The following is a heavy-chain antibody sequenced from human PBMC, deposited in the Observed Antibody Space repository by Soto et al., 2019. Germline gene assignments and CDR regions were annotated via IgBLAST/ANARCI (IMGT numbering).Heavy chain of an antibody. CDR3: AKEPSSGWYWAINWFDP. CDR1: GFTFSSYG. Sequence: GGSLRLSCAASGFTFSSYGMHWVRQAPGKGLEWVAVISYDGSNKYYADSVKGRFTISRDNSKNTLYLQMNSLRAEDTAVHYCAKEPSSGWYWAINWFDPWGQGTLVTVSS. J-gene: IGHJ5*02. CDR2: ISYDGSNK. V-gene: IGHV3-30*18. D-gene: IGHD6-19*01.